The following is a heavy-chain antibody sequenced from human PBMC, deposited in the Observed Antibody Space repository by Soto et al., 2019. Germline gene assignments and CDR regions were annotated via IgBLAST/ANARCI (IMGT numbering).Heavy chain of an antibody. V-gene: IGHV1-2*02. CDR2: INPNSGGT. J-gene: IGHJ5*02. Sequence: QVQLVQSGAEVKKPGASVKVSCKASGYTFTGYYMHWVRQAPGQGLEWMGWINPNSGGTNYAQKFQGRVTMTRDTSISTAYMELSRLRSDDTAVYYCARVRRFGEFPRGNWFDPWCQGTLVTVSS. CDR1: GYTFTGYY. CDR3: ARVRRFGEFPRGNWFDP. D-gene: IGHD3-10*01.